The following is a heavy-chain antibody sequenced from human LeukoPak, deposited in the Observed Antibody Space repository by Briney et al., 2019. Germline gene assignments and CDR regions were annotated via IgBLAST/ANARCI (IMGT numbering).Heavy chain of an antibody. CDR1: GFTFSSYA. Sequence: GGPLRLSCATSGFTFSSYAMIWVRQAPGKGLEWVSTISGDGGSTYYADSVKGRFTISRDNSKNTLYLQMNSLRAEDTAVYYCAKSYGSGTFYNRNDYYGMDVWGQGTTVTVPS. CDR2: ISGDGGST. D-gene: IGHD3-10*01. CDR3: AKSYGSGTFYNRNDYYGMDV. J-gene: IGHJ6*02. V-gene: IGHV3-23*01.